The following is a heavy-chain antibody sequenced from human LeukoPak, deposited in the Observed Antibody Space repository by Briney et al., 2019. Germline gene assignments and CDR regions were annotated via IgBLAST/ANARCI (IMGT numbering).Heavy chain of an antibody. Sequence: PGGSLRLSCAASGFTFSSYGMHWVRQAPGMGLEWVAVISYDGSNKYYADPVKGRFTISRDNSKNTLYLQMNSLRAEDTAVYYCAKDMYSSSWYYFDYWGQGTLVTVSS. CDR3: AKDMYSSSWYYFDY. V-gene: IGHV3-30*18. J-gene: IGHJ4*02. CDR2: ISYDGSNK. D-gene: IGHD6-13*01. CDR1: GFTFSSYG.